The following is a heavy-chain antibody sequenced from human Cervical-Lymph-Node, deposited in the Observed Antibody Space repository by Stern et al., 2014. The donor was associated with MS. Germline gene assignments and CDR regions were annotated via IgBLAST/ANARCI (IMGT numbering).Heavy chain of an antibody. Sequence: VQLVQSGAEVKKPGASVKVSCKASGYSFTAYYMHWVRQAPRQGLEWMGWIDPNSGGTKSAQNFQGRVTMTRDTSISTFYMELSGLTSDDTAVFDCARERHSMDVWGQGTTVTVSS. V-gene: IGHV1-2*02. CDR1: GYSFTAYY. CDR2: IDPNSGGT. J-gene: IGHJ6*02. CDR3: ARERHSMDV.